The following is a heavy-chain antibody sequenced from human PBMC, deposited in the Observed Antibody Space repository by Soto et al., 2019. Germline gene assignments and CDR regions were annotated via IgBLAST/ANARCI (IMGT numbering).Heavy chain of an antibody. CDR1: GYTFTGYY. CDR3: ARDPRYDCSSTSCSSYYYYGMDV. CDR2: INPNSGGT. D-gene: IGHD2-2*01. Sequence: ASVRVSCKASGYTFTGYYMHWVRQAPGQGLEWMGWINPNSGGTNYAQKFQGWVTMTADESTSTAYMELSSLRSEDTAVYYCARDPRYDCSSTSCSSYYYYGMDVWGRGTTVTVSS. J-gene: IGHJ6*02. V-gene: IGHV1-2*04.